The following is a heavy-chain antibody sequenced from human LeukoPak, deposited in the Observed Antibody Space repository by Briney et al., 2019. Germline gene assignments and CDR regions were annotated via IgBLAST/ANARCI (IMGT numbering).Heavy chain of an antibody. CDR3: VRLLAVAGHYFDY. J-gene: IGHJ4*02. Sequence: GESLKTSCKGSGYSFTSYWIGWVRQMPGKGLEWMGIIYPGDSDTRYSPSFQGQVTISADKSIRTAYLQWSSLKASDTAMYYRVRLLAVAGHYFDYWGQGTLVTVSS. CDR2: IYPGDSDT. V-gene: IGHV5-51*01. CDR1: GYSFTSYW. D-gene: IGHD6-19*01.